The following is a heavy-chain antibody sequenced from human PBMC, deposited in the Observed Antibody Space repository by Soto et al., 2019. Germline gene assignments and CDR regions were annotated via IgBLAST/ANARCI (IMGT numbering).Heavy chain of an antibody. Sequence: QVQLVQSGAEVKKPGASVKVSCKPSGYTFTGYYMHWVRQAPGQGLEWMGWINPNSGGTNYAQKFQGWVTMTRDTSIRTAYMELSRLRSDDTAVYYCARSIWTYYYGSGSLYSGLGMDVWGQGTTVTVSS. CDR3: ARSIWTYYYGSGSLYSGLGMDV. V-gene: IGHV1-2*04. J-gene: IGHJ6*02. D-gene: IGHD3-10*01. CDR2: INPNSGGT. CDR1: GYTFTGYY.